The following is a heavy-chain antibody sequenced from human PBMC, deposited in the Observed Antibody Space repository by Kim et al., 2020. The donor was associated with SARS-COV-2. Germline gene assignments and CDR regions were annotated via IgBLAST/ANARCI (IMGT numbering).Heavy chain of an antibody. V-gene: IGHV3-23*01. CDR1: GFTFSNYA. CDR3: AKNYETSGYYLFDY. J-gene: IGHJ4*02. Sequence: GGSLRLSCAASGFTFSNYAMSWVRQAPGTGLEWVSTISGSGSNTYYADSVKGRFTISRDNSKNTLYVQMNSLRAEDTAVYYCAKNYETSGYYLFDYWGQGTLVTVSS. CDR2: ISGSGSNT. D-gene: IGHD3-22*01.